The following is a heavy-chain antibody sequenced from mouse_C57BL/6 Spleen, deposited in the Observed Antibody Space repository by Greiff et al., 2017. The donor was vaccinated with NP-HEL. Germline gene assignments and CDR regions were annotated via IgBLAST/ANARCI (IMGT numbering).Heavy chain of an antibody. J-gene: IGHJ4*01. CDR1: GYTFTDYN. D-gene: IGHD1-1*01. CDR2: INPNNGGT. CDR3: ARILFYYGSSHYAMDY. Sequence: VQLQQSGPELVKPGASVKIPCKASGYTFTDYNMDWVKQSHGKSLEWIGDINPNNGGTIYNQKFKGKATLTVDKSSSTAYMELRSLTSEDTAVYYCARILFYYGSSHYAMDYWGQGTSVTVSS. V-gene: IGHV1-18*01.